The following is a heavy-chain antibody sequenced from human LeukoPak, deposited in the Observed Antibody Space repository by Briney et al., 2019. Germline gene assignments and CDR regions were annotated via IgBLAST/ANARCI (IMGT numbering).Heavy chain of an antibody. V-gene: IGHV1-46*01. CDR3: ARDLGQTSQFDH. D-gene: IGHD2-2*01. CDR1: GYTFTRYY. CDR2: INPSGGRT. J-gene: IGHJ4*02. Sequence: ASVKVSCKTSGYTFTRYYMHWVRQAPGQGLESMGTINPSGGRTSYAQNFQGRVTMTRDTSTSTLYMELSSLRSEDTAVYYCARDLGQTSQFDHWGQGTLVTVSS.